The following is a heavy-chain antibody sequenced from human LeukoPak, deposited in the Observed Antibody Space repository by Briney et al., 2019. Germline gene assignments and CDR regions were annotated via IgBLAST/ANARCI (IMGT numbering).Heavy chain of an antibody. V-gene: IGHV4-59*01. J-gene: IGHJ4*02. D-gene: IGHD3-10*01. CDR1: GASISSFY. CDR3: ARVSDGSGGYYFDS. CDR2: INYSGST. Sequence: SETLSLTCTVSGASISSFYWSCIRQSPGKGLEWIGNINYSGSTNYNPSLKSRVTISVDTSKNQFSLKLRSVSAADTAVYYCARVSDGSGGYYFDSWGQGTLVTVSS.